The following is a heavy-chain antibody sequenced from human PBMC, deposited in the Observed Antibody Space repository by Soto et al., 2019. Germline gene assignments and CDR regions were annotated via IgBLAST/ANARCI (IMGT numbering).Heavy chain of an antibody. J-gene: IGHJ4*02. CDR3: GAGSLYY. CDR2: VYPNDSDV. D-gene: IGHD6-25*01. V-gene: IGHV5-51*01. Sequence: GESLKISCKASGYNFVEYWIGWVRQMPGKGLEWMGSVYPNDSDVKYSPSFQGQVTVSADKSINTAYLHWSSLKPSDSATYGCGAGSLYYWVQGPPVTVS. CDR1: GYNFVEYW.